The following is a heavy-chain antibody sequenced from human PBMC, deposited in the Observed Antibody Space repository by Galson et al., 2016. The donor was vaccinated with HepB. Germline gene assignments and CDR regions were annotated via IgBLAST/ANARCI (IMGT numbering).Heavy chain of an antibody. V-gene: IGHV3-30-3*01. CDR1: GFTFSSYA. D-gene: IGHD5-24*01. CDR3: ARAPLEMATIQRGYFDY. J-gene: IGHJ4*02. CDR2: ISFDGSNK. Sequence: SLRLSCAASGFTFSSYAMHWVRQAPGKGLEWVAVISFDGSNKYYADSVKGRFTISRDSSKNTLYLQMNSLRAEDTAVHYCARAPLEMATIQRGYFDYWGQGTLVTVSS.